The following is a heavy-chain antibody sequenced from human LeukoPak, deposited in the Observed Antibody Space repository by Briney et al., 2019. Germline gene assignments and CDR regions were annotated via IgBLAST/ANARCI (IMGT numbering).Heavy chain of an antibody. CDR2: ISGSGGST. CDR3: ARDDGSVGYNYGFT. Sequence: GGSLRLSCAASGFTFSSYAMSWVRQAPGKGLEWVSGISGSGGSTYYADSVKGRFTISRDNSENTLYLQMNSLRVEDAAIYYCARDDGSVGYNYGFTWGRGTLVTVSS. D-gene: IGHD5-18*01. J-gene: IGHJ4*02. V-gene: IGHV3-23*01. CDR1: GFTFSSYA.